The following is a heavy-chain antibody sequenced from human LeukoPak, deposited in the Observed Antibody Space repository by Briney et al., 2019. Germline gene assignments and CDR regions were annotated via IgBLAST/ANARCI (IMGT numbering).Heavy chain of an antibody. CDR3: ARSGDYIKEGFDY. Sequence: SETLSLTCVVSGYSIRSGYYWGWIRQSPGKGLEWIGSIHHSGMTYYNPPPKSRVSLLVDTSSNQFSLHLTSVTAADAALYYYARSGDYIKEGFDYWGQGTLVTVSS. V-gene: IGHV4-38-2*01. J-gene: IGHJ4*02. CDR2: IHHSGMT. CDR1: GYSIRSGYY. D-gene: IGHD1-26*01.